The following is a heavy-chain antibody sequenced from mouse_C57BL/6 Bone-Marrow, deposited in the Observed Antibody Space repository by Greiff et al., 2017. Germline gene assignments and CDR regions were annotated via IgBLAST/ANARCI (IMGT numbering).Heavy chain of an antibody. CDR3: ARLPPV. V-gene: IGHV5-4*03. Sequence: EVKVVESGGGLVKPGGFLKLSCAASGFTFSSYAMSWVRQTPEKRLEWVATISDGGSYTYYPDNVKGRFTISRDNAKNNLYLQMSHLKSEDTAMYYCARLPPVWGTGTTVTVSS. D-gene: IGHD2-12*01. CDR2: ISDGGSYT. J-gene: IGHJ1*03. CDR1: GFTFSSYA.